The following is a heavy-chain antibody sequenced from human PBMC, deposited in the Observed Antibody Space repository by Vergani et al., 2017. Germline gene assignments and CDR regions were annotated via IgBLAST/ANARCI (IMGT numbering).Heavy chain of an antibody. CDR3: ARVTYYGSGSYYVYYYGIDV. D-gene: IGHD3-10*01. J-gene: IGHJ6*02. V-gene: IGHV4-38-2*02. Sequence: QVQLQESGPGLVKPSETLSLTCTVSGYSISSGYYWGWIRQPPGKGLEWIGSIYHSGSTYYNPSLKSRVTISVDTSKNQFSLKLSSVTAADTAVYYCARVTYYGSGSYYVYYYGIDVWGQGTTVTVSS. CDR2: IYHSGST. CDR1: GYSISSGYY.